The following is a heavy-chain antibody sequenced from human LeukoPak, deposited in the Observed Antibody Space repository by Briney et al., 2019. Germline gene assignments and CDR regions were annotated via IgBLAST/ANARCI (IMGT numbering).Heavy chain of an antibody. V-gene: IGHV1-8*01. J-gene: IGHJ4*02. Sequence: ASVKVSCKASGYTFTSYDINWVRQATGQGLEWMGRMNPNSGNTGYAQKFQGRVTMTRHTSISTAYMELSSLRSEDTAVYYCARGGRVLPAAYYFDDWGQGTLVTVSS. CDR3: ARGGRVLPAAYYFDD. CDR2: MNPNSGNT. D-gene: IGHD2-2*01. CDR1: GYTFTSYD.